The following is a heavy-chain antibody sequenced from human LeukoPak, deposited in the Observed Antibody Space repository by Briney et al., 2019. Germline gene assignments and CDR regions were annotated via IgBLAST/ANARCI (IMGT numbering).Heavy chain of an antibody. V-gene: IGHV3-33*01. Sequence: GGSLRLSCAASGFTFSSYGMHWVRQTPGKGLEWVAIIWSDGSNKYCADSVKGRFTISRDNSKNTLYLQMNSLRAEDTAVYYCARGSGGFSGGFDYWGQGTLVTVSS. CDR3: ARGSGGFSGGFDY. D-gene: IGHD1-26*01. J-gene: IGHJ4*02. CDR2: IWSDGSNK. CDR1: GFTFSSYG.